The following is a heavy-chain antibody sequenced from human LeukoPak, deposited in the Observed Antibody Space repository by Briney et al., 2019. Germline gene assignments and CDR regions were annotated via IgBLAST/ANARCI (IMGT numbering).Heavy chain of an antibody. CDR1: GYTFTSYY. D-gene: IGHD6-6*01. CDR3: ARALSSSPHPPYYYYYMDV. CDR2: INPSGGST. Sequence: ASVKVSCKASGYTFTSYYMHWVRQAPGQGLEWMGIINPSGGSTSYAQKFQGRVTMTRDTSTSTVYMELSSLRSEDTAVYYCARALSSSPHPPYYYYYMDVWGKGTTVTVSS. V-gene: IGHV1-46*01. J-gene: IGHJ6*03.